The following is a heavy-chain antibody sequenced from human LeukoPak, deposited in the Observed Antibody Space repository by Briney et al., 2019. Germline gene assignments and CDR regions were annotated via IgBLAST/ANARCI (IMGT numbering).Heavy chain of an antibody. CDR2: INHSGST. J-gene: IGHJ5*02. Sequence: SETLSLTCAVYGGSFSGYYWSWIRQPPGKGLEWIGEINHSGSTNYNPSLKSRVTISVDRSKNQFSLKLSSVTAADTAVYYCARGGGHVSGWFDPWGQGTLVTVSS. D-gene: IGHD3-10*01. V-gene: IGHV4-34*01. CDR3: ARGGGHVSGWFDP. CDR1: GGSFSGYY.